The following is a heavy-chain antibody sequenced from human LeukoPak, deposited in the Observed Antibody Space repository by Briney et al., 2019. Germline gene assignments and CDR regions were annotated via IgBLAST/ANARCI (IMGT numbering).Heavy chain of an antibody. CDR2: ISYDGSNK. CDR3: ATYAGY. J-gene: IGHJ4*02. V-gene: IGHV3-30-3*01. D-gene: IGHD6-13*01. Sequence: GGSLRLSCAASGFTLSSYAMHWVRQAPGKGLEWAAVISYDGSNKYYAASVKGRFTISRDNSKNTLYLQMNSLRAEDTAVYYCATYAGYWGEATLVTVSS. CDR1: GFTLSSYA.